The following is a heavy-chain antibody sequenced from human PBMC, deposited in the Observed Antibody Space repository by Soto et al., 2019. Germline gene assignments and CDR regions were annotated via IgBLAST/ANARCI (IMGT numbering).Heavy chain of an antibody. Sequence: SETLSLTCTVSGGSISSGDYYWSWIRQPPGKGLEWIGYIYYSGSTYYNPSLKSRVTISVDTSKNQFSLKLSSVTAADTAVYYCAREASMVRGRSGFDPWGQGTLVTVSS. CDR2: IYYSGST. CDR1: GGSISSGDYY. CDR3: AREASMVRGRSGFDP. D-gene: IGHD3-10*01. V-gene: IGHV4-30-4*01. J-gene: IGHJ5*02.